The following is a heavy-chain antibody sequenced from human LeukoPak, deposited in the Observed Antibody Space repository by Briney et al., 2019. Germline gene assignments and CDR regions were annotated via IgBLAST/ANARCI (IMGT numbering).Heavy chain of an antibody. CDR1: GFTFSSYS. CDR3: ARLSLTIFGVVIPDDAFDI. V-gene: IGHV3-48*01. CDR2: ISSRSSTI. Sequence: PGGSLRLSCAASGFTFSSYSINWVRQAPGKGLEWVSYISSRSSTIYYADSVKGRFTISRDNAKNSLYLQMNSLRAEDTAVYYCARLSLTIFGVVIPDDAFDIWGQGTMVTVSS. D-gene: IGHD3-3*01. J-gene: IGHJ3*02.